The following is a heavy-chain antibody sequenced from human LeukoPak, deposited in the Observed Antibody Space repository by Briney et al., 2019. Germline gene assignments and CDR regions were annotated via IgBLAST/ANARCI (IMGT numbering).Heavy chain of an antibody. CDR1: GFTFSSYA. CDR3: ANLRGYSGYDYSDY. Sequence: PGGSLRLSCAASGFTFSSYAMSWVRQAPGKGLEWVSAISGSGGSTYYADSVKGRFTISRDNSKNTLYLQMNSLRAEDTAVYYCANLRGYSGYDYSDYWGQGTLVTVSS. V-gene: IGHV3-23*01. D-gene: IGHD5-12*01. J-gene: IGHJ4*02. CDR2: ISGSGGST.